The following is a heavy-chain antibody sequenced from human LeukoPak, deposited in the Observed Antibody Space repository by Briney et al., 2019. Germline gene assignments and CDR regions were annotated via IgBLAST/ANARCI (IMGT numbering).Heavy chain of an antibody. Sequence: GGSLRLSCAASGFTFSSYAMHWVRQAPGKGLEWVAVISYDGSNKYYADSVKGRFTISRDNSKNTLYLQMNSLRAEDTAVYYCARGSYCSSTSCSYYYYYYMDVWGKGTTVTVSS. CDR1: GFTFSSYA. V-gene: IGHV3-30-3*01. D-gene: IGHD2-2*01. CDR3: ARGSYCSSTSCSYYYYYYMDV. J-gene: IGHJ6*03. CDR2: ISYDGSNK.